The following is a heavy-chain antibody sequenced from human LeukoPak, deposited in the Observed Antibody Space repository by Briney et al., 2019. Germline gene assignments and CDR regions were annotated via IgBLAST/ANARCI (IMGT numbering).Heavy chain of an antibody. CDR1: GFTFSSYA. D-gene: IGHD6-19*01. V-gene: IGHV3-66*01. CDR3: ASSGWKGGLAFDY. Sequence: QSGRSLRLSCAASGFTFSSYAMYWVRQAPGKGLEWISIIYSGVTAYYADSVQGRFTISRDHSKNTLYLQMNSLRAEDTAVYYCASSGWKGGLAFDYWGQGARVAVSS. CDR2: IYSGVTA. J-gene: IGHJ4*02.